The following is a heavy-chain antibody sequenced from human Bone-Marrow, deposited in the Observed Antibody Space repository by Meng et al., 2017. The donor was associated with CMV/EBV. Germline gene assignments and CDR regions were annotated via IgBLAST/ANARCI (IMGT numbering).Heavy chain of an antibody. Sequence: GGSLRLSCAASGFTFSSYSMNWVRQAPGKGLEWVSSISSSSSYIYYADSVKGRFTISRDNAKNSLYLQMNSLRAEDTAVYYCARDGGSDYYYYGMDVWGQGTTVTGSS. J-gene: IGHJ6*02. CDR1: GFTFSSYS. CDR3: ARDGGSDYYYYGMDV. D-gene: IGHD3-16*01. V-gene: IGHV3-21*01. CDR2: ISSSSSYI.